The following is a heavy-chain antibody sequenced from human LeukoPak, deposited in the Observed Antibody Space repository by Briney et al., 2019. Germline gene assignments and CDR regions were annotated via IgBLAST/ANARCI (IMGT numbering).Heavy chain of an antibody. D-gene: IGHD6-6*01. CDR1: GGSISSYY. CDR2: IYYSGST. V-gene: IGHV4-59*12. CDR3: ARGLRQLVRSWHY. J-gene: IGHJ4*02. Sequence: NPSETLSLTCTVSGGSISSYYWSWIRQPPGKGLEWIGYIYYSGSTNYNPSLKSRVTISVDTSKNQFSLKLSSVTAADTAVYYCARGLRQLVRSWHYWGQGTLVTVSS.